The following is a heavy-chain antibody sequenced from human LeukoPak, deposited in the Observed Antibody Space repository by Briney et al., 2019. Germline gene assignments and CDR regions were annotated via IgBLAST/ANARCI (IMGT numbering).Heavy chain of an antibody. CDR1: GGSFGVYY. CDR2: INHGGRT. J-gene: IGHJ4*02. Sequence: KPSETLSLTCAMYGGSFGVYYWSWIRQPPGKGLEWIGEINHGGRTNYNPSLKSGVTISVDTSKSQFSLTLSSVTAADTAMYYCTSVSSSWAGNDYCGQGTLATVSS. CDR3: TSVSSSWAGNDY. V-gene: IGHV4-34*01. D-gene: IGHD6-13*01.